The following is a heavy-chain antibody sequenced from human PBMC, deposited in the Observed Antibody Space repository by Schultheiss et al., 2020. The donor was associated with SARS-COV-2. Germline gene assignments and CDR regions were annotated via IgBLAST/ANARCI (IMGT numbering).Heavy chain of an antibody. V-gene: IGHV2-70*12. D-gene: IGHD1-7*01. CDR3: AHRLYATRSNWKYDWFDP. CDR1: GFSLSTSGMR. J-gene: IGHJ5*02. Sequence: SGPTLVKPTQTLTLTCTFSGFSLSTSGMRVSWIRQPPGKALEWLARIDWDDGKFYSTPLRNRLTVSKDTSKNQVVLTMTNMDPADTATYYCAHRLYATRSNWKYDWFDPWGQGTLVTVSS. CDR2: IDWDDGK.